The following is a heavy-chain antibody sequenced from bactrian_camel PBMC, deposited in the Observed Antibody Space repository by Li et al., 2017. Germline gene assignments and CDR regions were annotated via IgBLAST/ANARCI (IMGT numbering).Heavy chain of an antibody. D-gene: IGHD1*01. CDR1: ASGYVASTKC. Sequence: HVQLVESGGGSVQAGGSLRLSCAASASGYVASTKCMNWFRQTPGKEREGVASIGSDGTTIYADSAEGRFTISKDNAKNTLYLQMNSLEPEDTATYYCAASRNPLVRCGVHAHLGLWGQGTQVTVS. CDR3: AASRNPLVRCGVHAHLGL. CDR2: IGSDGTT. V-gene: IGHV3S53*01. J-gene: IGHJ6*01.